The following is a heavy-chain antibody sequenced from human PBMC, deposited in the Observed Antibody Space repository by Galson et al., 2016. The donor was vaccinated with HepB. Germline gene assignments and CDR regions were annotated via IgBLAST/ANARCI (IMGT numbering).Heavy chain of an antibody. D-gene: IGHD3-3*01. CDR1: GFTFSSYA. CDR2: ISYDGSNK. Sequence: SLRLSCAASGFTFSSYAMHWVRQAPGKGLEWVAVISYDGSNKYYADSVKGRFTISRDNSKNTLYRQMNSLRAEDTAVYYCARGIDTYYDFWSGFDYWGQGTLVTVSS. CDR3: ARGIDTYYDFWSGFDY. J-gene: IGHJ4*02. V-gene: IGHV3-30*04.